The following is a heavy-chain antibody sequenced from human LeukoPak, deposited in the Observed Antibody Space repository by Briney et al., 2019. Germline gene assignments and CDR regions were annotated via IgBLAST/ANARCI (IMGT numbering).Heavy chain of an antibody. CDR3: AKILERELQYYYYGMDV. V-gene: IGHV3-23*01. J-gene: IGHJ6*02. Sequence: GGSLRLSCAASGFTFNSYAMVWVRQAPGKGLESISSISTTGDRTYYADSVKGRFAISRDNSKNTLYLQMNSLRAEDTAVYYCAKILERELQYYYYGMDVWGQGTSVTVSS. CDR2: ISTTGDRT. D-gene: IGHD5-24*01. CDR1: GFTFNSYA.